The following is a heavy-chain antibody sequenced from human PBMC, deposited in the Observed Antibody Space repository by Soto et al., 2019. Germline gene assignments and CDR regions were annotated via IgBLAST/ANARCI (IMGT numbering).Heavy chain of an antibody. V-gene: IGHV3-30*18. CDR2: ISYDGSNK. CDR1: GFTFSSYG. D-gene: IGHD6-19*01. Sequence: PGGSLRLSCAASGFTFSSYGMHWVRQAPGKGLEWVAVISYDGSNKYYADSVKGRFTISRDNSKNTLYLQMNSLRAEDTAVYYCANIIAWQWLVPSLFLQEYYYGMDVWGQGTTVTVSS. J-gene: IGHJ6*02. CDR3: ANIIAWQWLVPSLFLQEYYYGMDV.